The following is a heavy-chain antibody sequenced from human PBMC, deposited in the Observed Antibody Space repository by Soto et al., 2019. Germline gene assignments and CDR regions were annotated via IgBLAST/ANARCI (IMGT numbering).Heavy chain of an antibody. Sequence: EVQLVESGGGLVQPGGSLRLSCAASGFTFSNYDMHWVRQVTGKGLEWVSTIGTAGDTYYPGSVKGRFTISSENAKNSLYLQMNSLRAEDTAVYYCARGRLISLYFFDCWGQGTLVTVAS. CDR1: GFTFSNYD. CDR2: IGTAGDT. D-gene: IGHD2-15*01. J-gene: IGHJ4*02. V-gene: IGHV3-13*01. CDR3: ARGRLISLYFFDC.